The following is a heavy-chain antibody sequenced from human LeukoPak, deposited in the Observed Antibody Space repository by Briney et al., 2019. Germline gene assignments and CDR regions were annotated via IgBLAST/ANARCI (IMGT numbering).Heavy chain of an antibody. V-gene: IGHV3-15*01. CDR1: GFTFSNAW. Sequence: PGGSLRLSCAAPGFTFSNAWMSWVRQAPGKGLEWVGRIKSKTDGGTTDYAAPVKGRFTISRDDSKNTLYLQMNSLKTEDTAVYYCTTLASGYYDSSGYIADYWGQGTLVTVSS. CDR2: IKSKTDGGTT. CDR3: TTLASGYYDSSGYIADY. J-gene: IGHJ4*02. D-gene: IGHD3-22*01.